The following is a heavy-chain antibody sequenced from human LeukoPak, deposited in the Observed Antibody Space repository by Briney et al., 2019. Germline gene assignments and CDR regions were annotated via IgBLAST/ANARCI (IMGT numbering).Heavy chain of an antibody. V-gene: IGHV1-8*03. D-gene: IGHD6-6*01. CDR1: GYTFTSYG. CDR3: ARATSIAARRALGY. J-gene: IGHJ4*02. Sequence: GASVKVSCKASGYTFTSYGINWVRQATGQGLEWMGWMNPNSGNTGYAQKFQGRVTITRNTSISTAYMELSSLRSEDTAVYYCARATSIAARRALGYWGQGTLVTVSS. CDR2: MNPNSGNT.